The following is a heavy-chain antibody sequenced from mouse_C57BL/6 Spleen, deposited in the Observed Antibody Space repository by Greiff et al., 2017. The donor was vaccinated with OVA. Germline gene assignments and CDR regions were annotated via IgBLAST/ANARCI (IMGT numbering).Heavy chain of an antibody. CDR1: GYTFTDYN. V-gene: IGHV1-22*01. CDR2: INPNNGGT. CDR3: ARGGPTVVALDY. J-gene: IGHJ2*01. D-gene: IGHD1-1*01. Sequence: VQLQQSGPELVKPGASVKMSCKASGYTFTDYNMHWVKQSHGKSLEWIGYINPNNGGTSYNQKFKGKATLTVNKSSSTAYMELRSLTSEDSAVYYCARGGPTVVALDYWGQGTTLTVSS.